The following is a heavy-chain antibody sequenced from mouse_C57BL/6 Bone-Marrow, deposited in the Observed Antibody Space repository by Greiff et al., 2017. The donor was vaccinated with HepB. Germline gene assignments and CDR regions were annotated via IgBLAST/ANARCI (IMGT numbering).Heavy chain of an antibody. J-gene: IGHJ3*01. Sequence: EVHLVESGPSLVKPSQSLSLTCSVTGYSITSGYYWNWIRQFPGNKLEWMGYISYDGSNNYNPSLKNRISITRDTSKNQFFLKLNSVTTEDTATYYCARGAGFAYWGQGTLVTVSA. V-gene: IGHV3-6*01. CDR2: ISYDGSN. CDR3: ARGAGFAY. CDR1: GYSITSGYY.